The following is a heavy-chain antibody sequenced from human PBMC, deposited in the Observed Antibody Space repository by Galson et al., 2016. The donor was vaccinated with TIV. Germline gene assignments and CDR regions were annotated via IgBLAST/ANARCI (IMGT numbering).Heavy chain of an antibody. CDR1: GGSFTSYA. CDR2: IVPMFGIS. V-gene: IGHV1-69*13. CDR3: ARGGWSGDPGDSHYYYMDV. D-gene: IGHD4-17*01. Sequence: SVKASCKASGGSFTSYAISWVRQAPGQGLEWMGAIVPMFGISTYAQKFQGRVTITEDESTSTAYMELSSLRSQDSAVYYCARGGWSGDPGDSHYYYMDVWGKGTTVTVSS. J-gene: IGHJ6*03.